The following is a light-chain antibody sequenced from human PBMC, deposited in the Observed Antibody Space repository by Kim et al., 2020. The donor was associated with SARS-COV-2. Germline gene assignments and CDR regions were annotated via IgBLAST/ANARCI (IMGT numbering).Light chain of an antibody. CDR1: KLGDKY. V-gene: IGLV3-1*01. CDR2: QDS. Sequence: VSPGQTARITCSGDKLGDKYACWYQQKPGQSPVLVINQDSKRPSGIPERFSGSNSGNTATLTISGTHSMDEADHYCHPLDSRTAPVFCGGTQLTVL. J-gene: IGLJ3*02. CDR3: HPLDSRTAPV.